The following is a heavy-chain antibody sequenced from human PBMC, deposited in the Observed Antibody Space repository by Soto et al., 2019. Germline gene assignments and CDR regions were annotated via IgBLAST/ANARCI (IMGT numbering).Heavy chain of an antibody. V-gene: IGHV4-34*01. CDR1: GGSFSGYY. CDR3: ARRGNSSWDY. Sequence: SETLSLTCAVYGGSFSGYYWSWIRQPPGKGLEWIGEINHSGSTNYNPSLKSRVTISVDTSKNQFSLKLSSVTAADTAVYYCARRGNSSWDYWGQGTLVTVSS. D-gene: IGHD6-13*01. CDR2: INHSGST. J-gene: IGHJ4*02.